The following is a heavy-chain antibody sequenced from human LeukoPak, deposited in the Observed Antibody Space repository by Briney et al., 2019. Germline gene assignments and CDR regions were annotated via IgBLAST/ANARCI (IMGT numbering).Heavy chain of an antibody. CDR3: ALYGNSGSSGCYRYIDS. Sequence: GGSLRLSCAAWGHTFSNYAMSWARQAPGKGLEWVSAISGRGGSTFYRDSVKGRFTIFRDSSKNALHLQMNSLRVEDTAVYYSALYGNSGSSGCYRYIDSWGQGTLVTVSS. J-gene: IGHJ4*02. V-gene: IGHV3-23*01. D-gene: IGHD2-2*01. CDR1: GHTFSNYA. CDR2: ISGRGGST.